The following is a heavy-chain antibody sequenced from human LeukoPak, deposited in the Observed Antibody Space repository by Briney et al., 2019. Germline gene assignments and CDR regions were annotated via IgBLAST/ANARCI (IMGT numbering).Heavy chain of an antibody. CDR1: DGSFSGYY. CDR2: INHSGSA. V-gene: IGHV4-34*01. D-gene: IGHD4-17*01. Sequence: SGTLSLTCAVYDGSFSGYYCSWIRQPPGKGLEWIGEINHSGSANYNPSLKSRVTILLDTSKNQFSLNLSSVTAADTAVYYCARLGHYGASLDYWGQGTLVTVSS. J-gene: IGHJ4*02. CDR3: ARLGHYGASLDY.